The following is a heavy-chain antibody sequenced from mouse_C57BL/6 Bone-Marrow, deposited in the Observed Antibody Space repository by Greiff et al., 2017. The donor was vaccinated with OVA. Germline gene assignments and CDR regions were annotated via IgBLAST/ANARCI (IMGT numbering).Heavy chain of an antibody. CDR2: ISYSGST. V-gene: IGHV3-8*01. Sequence: EVHLVESGPGLAKPSQTLSLTCSVTGYSITSDYWNWIRKFPGNKLEYMGYISYSGSTYYNPSLKSRISITRDTSKNQYYLQLNSVTTEDTATYYCARFITTVEWYFDVWGTGTTVTVSS. D-gene: IGHD1-1*01. CDR3: ARFITTVEWYFDV. J-gene: IGHJ1*03. CDR1: GYSITSDY.